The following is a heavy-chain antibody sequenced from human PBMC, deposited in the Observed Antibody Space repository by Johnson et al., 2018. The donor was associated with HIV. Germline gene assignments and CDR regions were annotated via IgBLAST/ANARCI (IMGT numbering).Heavy chain of an antibody. V-gene: IGHV3-23*04. CDR3: AKRSGSFYGAFDL. CDR2: ISWNSGSI. Sequence: EVQLVESGGGLVQPGGSLRLSCAASGFTVSSNYMNWVRQATGKGLEWVSGISWNSGSIGYADSVKGRFTISRDISKNTLYLQMNSLRADDSALYYCAKRSGSFYGAFDLWGQGTMVTVSS. J-gene: IGHJ3*01. D-gene: IGHD1-26*01. CDR1: GFTVSSNY.